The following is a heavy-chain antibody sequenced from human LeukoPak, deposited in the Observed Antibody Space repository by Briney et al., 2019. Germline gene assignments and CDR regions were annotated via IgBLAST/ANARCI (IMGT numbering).Heavy chain of an antibody. Sequence: ASVMVSSKASGYTFTIYDINWVLQAIGQALESMEWMNPNSGNTGYSQKFQGRVTMTRNTSISTAYMELSSLRSEDTAVYYCARSLYYDSSGYYYWGQGTLVTVSS. J-gene: IGHJ4*02. CDR3: ARSLYYDSSGYYY. V-gene: IGHV1-8*01. CDR2: MNPNSGNT. CDR1: GYTFTIYD. D-gene: IGHD3-22*01.